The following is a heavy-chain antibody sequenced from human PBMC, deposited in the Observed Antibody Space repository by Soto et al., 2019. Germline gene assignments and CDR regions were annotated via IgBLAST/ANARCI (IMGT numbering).Heavy chain of an antibody. CDR3: DRSKMGLTLSGHHAVDD. CDR2: IYYSGST. V-gene: IGHV4-30-4*01. J-gene: IGHJ4*02. D-gene: IGHD1-20*01. Sequence: SETLCLTCTVSGCSISSGAYHWSCIRQPPGKGLEWIGYIYYSGSTYYNPSLKSRITISEDTSKNQFSLKLSSVTDADTAVYYCDRSKMGLTLSGHHAVDDWGQGTLVTVSS. CDR1: GCSISSGAYH.